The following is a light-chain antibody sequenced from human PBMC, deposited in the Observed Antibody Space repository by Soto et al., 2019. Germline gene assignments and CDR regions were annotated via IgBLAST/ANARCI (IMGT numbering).Light chain of an antibody. CDR3: KQYGSSALT. Sequence: EIVLTQSPGTLSLSPGERATLSCRASQSVSSIYLAWYQQKPGQAHRLLIYGAYSRATGIQDRFSGSGSGTDFTLTISRLEPEDFAVYYCKQYGSSALTFGGGTKVDIK. V-gene: IGKV3-20*01. CDR1: QSVSSIY. CDR2: GAY. J-gene: IGKJ4*01.